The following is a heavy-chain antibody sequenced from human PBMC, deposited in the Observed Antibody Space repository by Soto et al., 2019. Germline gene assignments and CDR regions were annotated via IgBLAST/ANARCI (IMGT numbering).Heavy chain of an antibody. D-gene: IGHD3-16*01. CDR2: IYYSGST. V-gene: IGHV4-30-4*01. Sequence: QVQLQESGPGLVKPSQTLSLTCTVSGGSISSGDYYWSWIRQPPVKGLEWIGYIYYSGSTYYNPSLKSRVTISVDTSKNQFSLKLSSVTAADTAVYYCARGGRRYDWDYYYGMDVWGQGTTVTVSS. J-gene: IGHJ6*02. CDR1: GGSISSGDYY. CDR3: ARGGRRYDWDYYYGMDV.